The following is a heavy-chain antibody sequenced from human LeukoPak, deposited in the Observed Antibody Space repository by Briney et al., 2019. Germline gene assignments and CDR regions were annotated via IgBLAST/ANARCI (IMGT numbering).Heavy chain of an antibody. J-gene: IGHJ4*02. D-gene: IGHD5-18*01. CDR2: IYSGGST. CDR1: GFTISSNY. Sequence: GGSLRLPCAASGFTISSNYMSWVRQAPGKGLEWVSVIYSGGSTYYADSVKGRFTISRDNSKNTLYLQMNSLRAEDTAVYYCARDKTSLGYSYALFDYWGQGTLVTVSS. V-gene: IGHV3-53*01. CDR3: ARDKTSLGYSYALFDY.